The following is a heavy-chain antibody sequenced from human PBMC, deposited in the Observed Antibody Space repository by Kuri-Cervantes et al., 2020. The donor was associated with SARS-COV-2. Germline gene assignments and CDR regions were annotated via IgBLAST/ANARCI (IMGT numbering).Heavy chain of an antibody. CDR2: IKQDGSEK. J-gene: IGHJ4*02. D-gene: IGHD3-22*01. V-gene: IGHV3-7*03. Sequence: GGSLRLSCAASGFTFSSYAMSWVRQAPGKGLEWVANIKQDGSEKYYVDSVKGRFTISRDNAKNSLYLQMNSLRAGDTAVYYCARGGVYDSSGYYRLGVVDYWGQGSLVTVSS. CDR1: GFTFSSYA. CDR3: ARGGVYDSSGYYRLGVVDY.